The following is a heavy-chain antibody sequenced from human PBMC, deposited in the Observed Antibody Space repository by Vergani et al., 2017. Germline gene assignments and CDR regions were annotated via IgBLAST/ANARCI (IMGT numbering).Heavy chain of an antibody. D-gene: IGHD3-10*01. CDR2: ISSSSSTI. J-gene: IGHJ6*02. Sequence: EVQLVESGGGLVQPGRSLRLSCTASGFTFGDYAMSWVRQAPGKGLEWVSYISSSSSTIYYANSVKGRFTISRDNAKNSLYLQMNSLRAEDTAVYYCARESTDGSGSYYKAHYYYYGMDVWGQGTTVTVSS. V-gene: IGHV3-48*01. CDR1: GFTFGDYA. CDR3: ARESTDGSGSYYKAHYYYYGMDV.